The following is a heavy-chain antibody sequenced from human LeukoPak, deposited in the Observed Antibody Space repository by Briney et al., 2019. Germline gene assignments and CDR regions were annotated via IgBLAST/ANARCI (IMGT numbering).Heavy chain of an antibody. D-gene: IGHD5-12*01. J-gene: IGHJ4*02. Sequence: ASVKVSCKGSGYSFTNYGISWVRQAPGQGLEWMGWINGYNVNTHYAQKFQGRVTMTTDTSTSTAYMELRSLRYDDTAVYYCARTEWLKPFDYWGQGTLVTVS. V-gene: IGHV1-18*01. CDR3: ARTEWLKPFDY. CDR2: INGYNVNT. CDR1: GYSFTNYG.